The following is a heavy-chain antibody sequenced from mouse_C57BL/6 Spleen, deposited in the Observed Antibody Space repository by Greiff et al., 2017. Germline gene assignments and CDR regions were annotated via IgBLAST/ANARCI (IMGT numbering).Heavy chain of an antibody. CDR1: GFTFSSYA. Sequence: EVKLMESGGGLVKPGGSLKLSCAASGFTFSSYAMSWVRQSPEKRLEWVATISDGGSYTYYPDNVKGRFTISRDNAKNNLYLQMSHLKSEDTAMYYCALGQNYFDYWGQGTTLTVSS. CDR3: ALGQNYFDY. CDR2: ISDGGSYT. D-gene: IGHD4-1*01. J-gene: IGHJ2*01. V-gene: IGHV5-4*03.